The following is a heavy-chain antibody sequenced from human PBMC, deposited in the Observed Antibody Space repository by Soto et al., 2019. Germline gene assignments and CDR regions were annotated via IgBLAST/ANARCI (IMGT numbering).Heavy chain of an antibody. CDR1: GFTFSSYG. V-gene: IGHV3-33*01. Sequence: GGSLRLSCAASGFTFSSYGMHWVRQAPGKGLEWVALIWYDGSKKYYADSVKGRFTISRDNSKNTLYLQMNSLRAEDTAVYYCATNTDAGSGWPSIYWGQGTLVTVSS. CDR3: ATNTDAGSGWPSIY. D-gene: IGHD6-19*01. CDR2: IWYDGSKK. J-gene: IGHJ4*02.